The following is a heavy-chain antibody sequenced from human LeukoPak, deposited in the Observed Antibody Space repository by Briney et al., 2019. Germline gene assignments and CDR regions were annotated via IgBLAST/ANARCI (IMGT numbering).Heavy chain of an antibody. J-gene: IGHJ4*02. V-gene: IGHV3-23*01. Sequence: PGGSLRLSCAASGFTFDNYRMSWVRQAPGKGLEWVSTVNADGGNTYYADSVKGRFTISRDNSKSTLILQMNSLRVEDTALYGGTWDHFADWGQGTLVTVSS. CDR2: VNADGGNT. CDR3: TWDHFAD. D-gene: IGHD1-26*01. CDR1: GFTFDNYR.